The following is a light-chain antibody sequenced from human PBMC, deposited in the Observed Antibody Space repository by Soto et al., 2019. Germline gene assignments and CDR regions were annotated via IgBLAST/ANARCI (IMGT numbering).Light chain of an antibody. J-gene: IGLJ2*01. CDR1: SSDVGGYNY. Sequence: QSALTQPRSVSXXPGQSVTISCTGTSSDVGGYNYVSWYQQFPGKAPKLMIYDVNKRPSGVPDRFSGSKSGNTASLTISGLQTEDEADYYCCSHAGSYTLVFGGGTKVTVL. V-gene: IGLV2-11*01. CDR3: CSHAGSYTLV. CDR2: DVN.